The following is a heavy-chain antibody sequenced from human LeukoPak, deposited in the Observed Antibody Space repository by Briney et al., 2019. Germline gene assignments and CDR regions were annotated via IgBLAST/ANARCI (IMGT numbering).Heavy chain of an antibody. J-gene: IGHJ5*02. D-gene: IGHD3-10*01. Sequence: SETLSLTCTVSGGSIGSYYWSWVRQPPGKGLEWIGYIHDTGSTKYNPSLKSRATISVDTSRNQLSLKLTSVTAADAAVYYCARGRSGGDWFDPWGQGTLVTVSS. V-gene: IGHV4-59*01. CDR1: GGSIGSYY. CDR2: IHDTGST. CDR3: ARGRSGGDWFDP.